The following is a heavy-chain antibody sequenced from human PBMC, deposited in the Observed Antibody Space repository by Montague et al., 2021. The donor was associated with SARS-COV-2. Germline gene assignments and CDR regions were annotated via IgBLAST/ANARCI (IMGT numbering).Heavy chain of an antibody. CDR3: ARAHSGSWAHLDN. Sequence: SETLSLTCTVSGGSISSSNYYWGWIRQPPGKGLGWIGSIYYSGTTYYNPSLQSRVTISVDTSKKQFSLKLTSVTAADTAVYYCARAHSGSWAHLDNWGQGSLVTVSS. D-gene: IGHD5-12*01. CDR1: GGSISSSNYY. J-gene: IGHJ4*02. CDR2: IYYSGTT. V-gene: IGHV4-39*01.